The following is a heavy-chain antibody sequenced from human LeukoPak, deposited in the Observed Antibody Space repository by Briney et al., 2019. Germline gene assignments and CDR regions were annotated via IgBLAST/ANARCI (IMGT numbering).Heavy chain of an antibody. CDR2: IYYSGST. CDR1: GGSIGSGGYY. CDR3: AGGYSYGHCDY. Sequence: PSETLSLTCTVSGGSIGSGGYYWSWIRQHPGKGLEWIGYIYYSGSTYYNPSLKSRVTISVDTSKNQFSLKLSSVTAADTAVYYCAGGYSYGHCDYWGQGTLVTVSS. J-gene: IGHJ4*02. V-gene: IGHV4-31*03. D-gene: IGHD5-18*01.